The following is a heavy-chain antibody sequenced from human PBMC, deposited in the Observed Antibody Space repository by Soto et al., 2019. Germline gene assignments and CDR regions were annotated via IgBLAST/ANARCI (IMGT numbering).Heavy chain of an antibody. CDR2: ISSNGGST. J-gene: IGHJ6*03. D-gene: IGHD4-17*01. CDR3: ASGARNYMDV. Sequence: PGGSLRLSCAASGFTFSSYAMHWVRQAPGKGLEYVSAISSNGGSTYYANSVKGRFTISRDNSKNTLYLQMGGLRAEDMAVYYCASGARNYMDVWGKGTTVTVSS. V-gene: IGHV3-64*01. CDR1: GFTFSSYA.